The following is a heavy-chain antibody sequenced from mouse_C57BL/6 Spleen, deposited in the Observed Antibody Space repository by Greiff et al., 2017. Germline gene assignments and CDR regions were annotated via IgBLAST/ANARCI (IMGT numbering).Heavy chain of an antibody. J-gene: IGHJ2*01. V-gene: IGHV1-22*01. Sequence: VQLQQSGPELVKPGASVKMSCTASGFTFTDYNMHWVKQSHGKSLEWIGYINPNNGGTSYNQTFKGKATLTVNKSSSTAYMELRSLTSEDSAVYYCAYGYERSDYWGQGTTLTVSS. CDR2: INPNNGGT. CDR1: GFTFTDYN. D-gene: IGHD2-2*01. CDR3: AYGYERSDY.